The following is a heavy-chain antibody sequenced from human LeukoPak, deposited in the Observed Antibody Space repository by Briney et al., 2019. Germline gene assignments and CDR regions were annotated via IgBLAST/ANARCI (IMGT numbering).Heavy chain of an antibody. J-gene: IGHJ6*02. CDR2: IYSGGST. CDR1: GFPFSSYW. V-gene: IGHV3-53*01. D-gene: IGHD3-22*01. Sequence: GGSLRLSCVASGFPFSSYWMTWVRQAPGKGLEWVSVIYSGGSTYYADSVKGRFTISRDNSKNTLYLQMNSLRAEDTAVYYCARDLYYYDSSGYYPPHYGMDVWGQGTTVTVSS. CDR3: ARDLYYYDSSGYYPPHYGMDV.